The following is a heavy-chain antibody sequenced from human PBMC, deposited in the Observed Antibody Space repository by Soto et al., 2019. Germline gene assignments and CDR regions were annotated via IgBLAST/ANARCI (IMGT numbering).Heavy chain of an antibody. CDR1: GYTFTGYY. J-gene: IGHJ5*02. Sequence: SCKASGYTFTGYYMHWVRQAPGQGLEWIASVYYSGTPYYSPSLKSRVTISIDTSKTQISLKLNSLTAADTAVYYCARADTAMDPPGSWGQGILVTVSS. V-gene: IGHV4-38-2*02. CDR2: VYYSGTP. D-gene: IGHD5-18*01. CDR3: ARADTAMDPPGS.